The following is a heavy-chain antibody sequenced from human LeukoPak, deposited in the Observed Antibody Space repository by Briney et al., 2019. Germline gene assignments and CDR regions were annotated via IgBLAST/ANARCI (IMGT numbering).Heavy chain of an antibody. CDR3: ARDLAIYSSGYYYYYYGMDV. CDR1: GDSVSSNSAA. CDR2: TYYRSKWYN. D-gene: IGHD3-22*01. V-gene: IGHV6-1*01. J-gene: IGHJ6*02. Sequence: SQTLSLTCAISGDSVSSNSAAWNWIRQSPSRGLEWLGRTYYRSKWYNDYAVSVKSRITINPDTSKNQFSLQLNSVTPEDTAVYYCARDLAIYSSGYYYYYYGMDVWGQGTTVTVSS.